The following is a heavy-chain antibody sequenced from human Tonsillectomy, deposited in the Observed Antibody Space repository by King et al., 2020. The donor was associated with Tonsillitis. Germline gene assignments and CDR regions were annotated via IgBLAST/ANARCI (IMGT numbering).Heavy chain of an antibody. D-gene: IGHD4-17*01. J-gene: IGHJ4*02. CDR2: IIPIFVTA. CDR1: VGTFSSYA. CDR3: ARAGGYGDYNFDY. Sequence: QVQLVESGAVVKKPGSSVKVSCKASVGTFSSYAISWVRQAPGQGLEWMGGIIPIFVTANYAQKLQGRVTITADESTSTAYMGLGSLRSEDTAVYYCARAGGYGDYNFDYWGQGTLVTVSS. V-gene: IGHV1-69*01.